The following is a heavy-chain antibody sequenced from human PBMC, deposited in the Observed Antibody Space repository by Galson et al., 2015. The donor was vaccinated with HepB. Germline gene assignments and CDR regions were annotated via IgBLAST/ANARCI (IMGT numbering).Heavy chain of an antibody. CDR3: VKGGGYSAIRGRGGFDP. J-gene: IGHJ5*02. CDR2: ISYDGSNK. CDR1: GFTFSIYA. D-gene: IGHD5-12*01. V-gene: IGHV3-30*04. Sequence: SLRLSCAASGFTFSIYAMHWVRQAPGKGLEWVAVISYDGSNKYYADSVKGRFTISRDNSGNTLFLHMNSLRPEDTALYYCVKGGGYSAIRGRGGFDPWGQGALVTVSS.